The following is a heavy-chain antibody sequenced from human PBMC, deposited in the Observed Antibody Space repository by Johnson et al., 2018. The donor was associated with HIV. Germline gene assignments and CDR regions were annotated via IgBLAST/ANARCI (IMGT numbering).Heavy chain of an antibody. CDR2: REEDVSEK. D-gene: IGHD3-22*01. CDR3: ARYSYYYESSGAFDI. Sequence: DVQVVESGGGLVQPGGSLRLSCAASGFTFSSYCMTRVRQVPGRGLEWVANREEDVSEKYYVDSVMGRFTISRDNSKNSLYLHMNSLRAEDTAWYYCARYSYYYESSGAFDIWGQGTMVTVSS. CDR1: GFTFSSYC. V-gene: IGHV3-7*03. J-gene: IGHJ3*02.